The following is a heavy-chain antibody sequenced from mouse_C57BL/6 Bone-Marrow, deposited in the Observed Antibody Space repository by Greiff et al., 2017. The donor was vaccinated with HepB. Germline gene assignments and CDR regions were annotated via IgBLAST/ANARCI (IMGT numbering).Heavy chain of an antibody. J-gene: IGHJ4*01. V-gene: IGHV1-63*01. D-gene: IGHD1-1*01. CDR1: GYTFTNYW. CDR3: ARYYYGSRDYAMDY. Sequence: QVQLKQSGAELVRPGTSVKMSCKASGYTFTNYWIGWAKQRPGHGLEWIGDIYPGGGYTNYNEKVKGKATLTADKSSSTAYMQFSSLTSEDSAIYYCARYYYGSRDYAMDYWGQGTSVTVSS. CDR2: IYPGGGYT.